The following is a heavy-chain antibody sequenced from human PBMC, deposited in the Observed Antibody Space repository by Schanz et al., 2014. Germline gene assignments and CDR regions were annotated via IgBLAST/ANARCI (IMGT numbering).Heavy chain of an antibody. CDR3: AGTYCSSTSCYTGYYYMDV. CDR1: GYTFTSYS. J-gene: IGHJ6*03. CDR2: INVGNGNM. D-gene: IGHD2-2*02. Sequence: QVQLVQSGAEVKKPGASVKVSCKASGYTFTSYSIHWVRQAPGQGLEWMGWINVGNGNMKYSQKFQGRVTITRDTSASTAYMELTSLRSEDTAVYFCAGTYCSSTSCYTGYYYMDVWGKGTTVNVSS. V-gene: IGHV1-3*01.